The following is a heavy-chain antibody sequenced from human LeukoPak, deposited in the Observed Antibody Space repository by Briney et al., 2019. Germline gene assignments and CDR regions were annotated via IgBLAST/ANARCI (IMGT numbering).Heavy chain of an antibody. J-gene: IGHJ4*02. CDR2: INPNSGGT. CDR1: GYTFTGYY. V-gene: IGHV1-2*06. Sequence: ASVKVSCKASGYTFTGYYMHWVRQAPGQGLEWMGRINPNSGGTNYAQKFQSRVTMTRDTSISTAYMELSRLRSDDTAVYYCARGGRYCSSTSCYGVDYWGQGTLVTVSS. D-gene: IGHD2-2*01. CDR3: ARGGRYCSSTSCYGVDY.